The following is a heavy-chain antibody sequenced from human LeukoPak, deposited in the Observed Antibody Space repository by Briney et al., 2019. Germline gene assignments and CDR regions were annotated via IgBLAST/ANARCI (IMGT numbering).Heavy chain of an antibody. CDR1: GFTFSNYG. J-gene: IGHJ6*03. CDR3: ARGVGFRVTYYYYYMDV. CDR2: IRYDGSNK. Sequence: GGSLRLSCAASGFTFSNYGMHWVRQAPGKGLEWVAFIRYDGSNKYFADSVKGRFTISRDNSKNTLYLQMNSLRAADTAVYYCARGVGFRVTYYYYYMDVWGKGTTVTVSS. D-gene: IGHD2-15*01. V-gene: IGHV3-30*02.